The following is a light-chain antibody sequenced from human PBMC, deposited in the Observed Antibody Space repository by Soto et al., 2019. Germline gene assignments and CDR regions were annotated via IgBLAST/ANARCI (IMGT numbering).Light chain of an antibody. Sequence: EIVLTQSPGTLSLSPGERATLSCRASQSVSSSYLAWYQQKPGQAPRLLIYGASSRATGIPDRFSGSGSGTDFTLTIRRLEPEDFAVYYCQQRSNWPPYTFGQGTKLEIK. CDR3: QQRSNWPPYT. CDR1: QSVSSSY. J-gene: IGKJ2*01. V-gene: IGKV3D-20*02. CDR2: GAS.